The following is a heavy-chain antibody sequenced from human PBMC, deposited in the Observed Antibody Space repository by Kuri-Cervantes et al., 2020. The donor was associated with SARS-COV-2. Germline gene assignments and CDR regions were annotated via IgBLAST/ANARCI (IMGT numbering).Heavy chain of an antibody. Sequence: GGSLRLSCEVSGFLFSASAIHWVRQASGKGLEWVGRVRGKANNYATAYAASVKGRFTISRDDSKNMAYLQMNSLKTEDTAVYYCTRARLSGSYYEDFVYWGQGTLVTVSS. V-gene: IGHV3-73*01. CDR2: VRGKANNYAT. CDR3: TRARLSGSYYEDFVY. CDR1: GFLFSASA. J-gene: IGHJ4*02. D-gene: IGHD1-26*01.